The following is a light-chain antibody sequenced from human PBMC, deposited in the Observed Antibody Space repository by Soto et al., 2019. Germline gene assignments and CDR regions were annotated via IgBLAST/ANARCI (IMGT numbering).Light chain of an antibody. J-gene: IGKJ4*01. CDR3: QQYHSWPAT. CDR1: QDIGNF. V-gene: IGKV1-16*02. CDR2: VAS. Sequence: DIQMTQSPSSLSASVGDTVTITCRASQDIGNFVAWFQQKPGTAPKSLISVASSLQSGVPSKFSGSGSETDSNLTINSLQPEDVASYYCQQYHSWPATFGGGTKVEI.